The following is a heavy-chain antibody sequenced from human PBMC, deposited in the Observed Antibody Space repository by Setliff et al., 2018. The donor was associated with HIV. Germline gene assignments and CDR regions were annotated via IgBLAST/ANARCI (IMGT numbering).Heavy chain of an antibody. CDR2: IYYSGST. CDR1: GDSISGYY. Sequence: SETLSLTCTVSGDSISGYYWGWICQPPGKGLEWIGSIYYSGSTYYNPSLKSRVTISVDTSKNQFSLKLNSVTAADTAVYYCARTRGYTYGYIDSWAQGTLVTVSS. CDR3: ARTRGYTYGYIDS. J-gene: IGHJ4*02. V-gene: IGHV4-38-2*02. D-gene: IGHD5-18*01.